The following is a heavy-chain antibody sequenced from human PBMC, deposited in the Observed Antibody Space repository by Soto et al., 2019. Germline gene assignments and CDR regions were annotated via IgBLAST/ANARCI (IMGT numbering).Heavy chain of an antibody. CDR2: IKSEIAGGTT. CDR3: TTDSTQTFCDGGPCYSVQTKSHDS. Sequence: EVQLVESGGGLVKPGGSLRLSCAASGFTFSNGWMSWVRQAPGKGLEWVGRIKSEIAGGTTDYSAPVKGRFTISRDDSRDTMYLQMNSLRAEDTAVYYCTTDSTQTFCDGGPCYSVQTKSHDSWGQGTLVTVSS. J-gene: IGHJ4*02. D-gene: IGHD2-15*01. CDR1: GFTFSNGW. V-gene: IGHV3-15*01.